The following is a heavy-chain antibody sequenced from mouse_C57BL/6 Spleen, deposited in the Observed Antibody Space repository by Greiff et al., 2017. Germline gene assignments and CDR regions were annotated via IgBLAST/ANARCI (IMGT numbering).Heavy chain of an antibody. D-gene: IGHD2-2*01. V-gene: IGHV3-6*01. CDR1: GYSITSGYY. CDR2: ISYDGSN. J-gene: IGHJ2*01. CDR3: ARDGGLPSYYFDY. Sequence: EVKLVESGPGLVKPSQSLSLTCSVTGYSITSGYYWNWIRQFPGNKLEWMGYISYDGSNNYNPSLKNRISITRDTSKNQFFLKLNSVTTEDTATYYCARDGGLPSYYFDYWGQGTTLTVSS.